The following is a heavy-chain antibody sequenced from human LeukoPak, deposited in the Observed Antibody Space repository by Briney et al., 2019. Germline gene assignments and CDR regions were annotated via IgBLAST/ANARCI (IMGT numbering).Heavy chain of an antibody. J-gene: IGHJ4*02. V-gene: IGHV4-38-2*02. D-gene: IGHD6-13*01. CDR2: IYQSGSA. CDR3: ARGAYTYSSSV. CDR1: GYSIRNGYH. Sequence: SETLSLTCSVSGYSIRNGYHWGWIRQPPGKGLEWIGSIYQSGSANYNPSLKSRVTISVDTSKNQFSLKLSSVTAADTAVYYCARGAYTYSSSVWGQGTLVTVSS.